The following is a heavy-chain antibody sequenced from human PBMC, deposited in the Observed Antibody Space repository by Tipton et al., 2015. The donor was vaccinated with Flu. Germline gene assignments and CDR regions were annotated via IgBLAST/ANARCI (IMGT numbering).Heavy chain of an antibody. Sequence: GLVKPSETLSLTCTVSGGSISSGGYYWSWIRQHPGKGLEWVSHISSSGSTINYADSVKGRFTISRDNAKNSLYLQMNSLRAEDTAVYYCARDHPPSITVLGEITDYFGMDVWGQGTTVTVSS. J-gene: IGHJ6*02. V-gene: IGHV3-11*01. CDR2: ISSSGSTI. CDR3: ARDHPPSITVLGEITDYFGMDV. D-gene: IGHD3-3*01. CDR1: GGSISSGGYY.